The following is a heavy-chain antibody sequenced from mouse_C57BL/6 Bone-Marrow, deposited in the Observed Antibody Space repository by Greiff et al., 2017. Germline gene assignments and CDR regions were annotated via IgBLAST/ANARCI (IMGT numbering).Heavy chain of an antibody. J-gene: IGHJ1*03. V-gene: IGHV3-6*01. CDR2: ISYDGSN. CDR3: ARRVDV. CDR1: GYSITSGYY. Sequence: EVQLVESGPGLVKPSQSLSLTCSVTGYSITSGYYWNWIRQFPGNKLEWMGYISYDGSNNYNPSLKNRISITRDTSKNQFFLKLNSVTTEDTATYYCARRVDVWGTGTTVTVSS.